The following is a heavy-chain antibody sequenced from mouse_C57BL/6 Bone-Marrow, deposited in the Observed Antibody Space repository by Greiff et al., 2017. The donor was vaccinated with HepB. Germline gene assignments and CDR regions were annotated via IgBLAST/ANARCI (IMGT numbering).Heavy chain of an antibody. D-gene: IGHD1-1*01. CDR2: ISGGGGNT. CDR1: GFTFSSYT. Sequence: EVKLMESGGGLVKPGGSLKLSCAASGFTFSSYTMSWVRQTPEKRLEWVATISGGGGNTYYPDSVKGRFTISRDNAKNTLYLQMSSLRSEDTALYYCARRRDYYGRDWYFDVWGTGTTVTVSS. J-gene: IGHJ1*03. CDR3: ARRRDYYGRDWYFDV. V-gene: IGHV5-9*01.